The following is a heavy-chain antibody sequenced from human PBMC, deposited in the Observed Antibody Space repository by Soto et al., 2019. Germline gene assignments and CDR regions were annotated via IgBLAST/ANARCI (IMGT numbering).Heavy chain of an antibody. CDR2: IKQDGSEK. CDR1: GFTFSSYW. Sequence: GGSLRLSCAASGFTFSSYWMSWVRQAPGKGLEWVANIKQDGSEKYYVDSVKGRFTISRDNAKNSLYLQMNSLRAEDTAVYYCARDQFKIAAAGTMDYWGQGTLVTVSS. J-gene: IGHJ4*02. D-gene: IGHD6-13*01. V-gene: IGHV3-7*01. CDR3: ARDQFKIAAAGTMDY.